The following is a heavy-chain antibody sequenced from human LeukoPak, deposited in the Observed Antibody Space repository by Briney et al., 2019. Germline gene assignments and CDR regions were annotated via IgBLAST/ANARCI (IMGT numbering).Heavy chain of an antibody. CDR3: AKSSWGITMVRGVIMPGLNY. CDR1: GFTVSSNY. CDR2: IYSGGST. J-gene: IGHJ4*02. D-gene: IGHD3-10*01. Sequence: GGSLRLSCAASGFTVSSNYMSWVRQAPGKGLEWVSVIYSGGSTYYADSVKGRFTISRDNSKNTLYLQMNSLRAEDTAVYYCAKSSWGITMVRGVIMPGLNYWGQGTLVTVSS. V-gene: IGHV3-66*01.